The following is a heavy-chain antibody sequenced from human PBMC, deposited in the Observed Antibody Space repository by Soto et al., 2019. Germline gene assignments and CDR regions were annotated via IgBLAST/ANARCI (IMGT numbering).Heavy chain of an antibody. D-gene: IGHD5-18*01. J-gene: IGHJ4*02. CDR3: ASLDTAMVNFDY. V-gene: IGHV1-69*02. Sequence: QVQLVQSGAEVKKPGSSVKVSCKASGGTFSSYTISWVRQAPGQGLEWMGRIIPILGIANYAQKFQGRVTITADKSTSTAYMELSSLRSEDTAGYYCASLDTAMVNFDYWGQGTLVTVSS. CDR2: IIPILGIA. CDR1: GGTFSSYT.